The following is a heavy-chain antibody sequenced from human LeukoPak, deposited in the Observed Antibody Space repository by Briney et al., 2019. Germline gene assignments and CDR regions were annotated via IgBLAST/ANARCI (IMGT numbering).Heavy chain of an antibody. CDR2: ISGSGGST. J-gene: IGHJ4*02. V-gene: IGHV3-23*01. Sequence: PGGSLRLSCAASGFTFSSYAMSWVRQAPGKGLEWVSAISGSGGSTYYADSVKGRFTISRDNAKNSLYLQMNSLRAEDTAVYYCARDGLGYCSGGSCYSPRFDYWGQGTLVTVSS. CDR1: GFTFSSYA. CDR3: ARDGLGYCSGGSCYSPRFDY. D-gene: IGHD2-15*01.